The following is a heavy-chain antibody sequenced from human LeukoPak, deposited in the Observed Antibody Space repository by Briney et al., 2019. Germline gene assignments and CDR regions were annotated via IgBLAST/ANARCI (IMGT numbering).Heavy chain of an antibody. J-gene: IGHJ6*03. D-gene: IGHD4-11*01. CDR3: AKGGLQGFYYNYMDV. Sequence: GGSLRLSRAASRFTFSSYGMHWVRQAPGKGLEWVTFIRDDGSNKYYVDSVKGRFIISRDNSKNTVYLQMSDLRVEDTAVYYCAKGGLQGFYYNYMDVWGKGTTVTVSS. CDR2: IRDDGSNK. V-gene: IGHV3-30*02. CDR1: RFTFSSYG.